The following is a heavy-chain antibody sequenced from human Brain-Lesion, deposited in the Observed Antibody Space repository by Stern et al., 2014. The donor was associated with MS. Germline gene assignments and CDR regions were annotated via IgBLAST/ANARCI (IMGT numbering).Heavy chain of an antibody. V-gene: IGHV5-51*01. Sequence: EVQLEESGAEVKKPGESLKISCKGSGYRFTSNWIGWVRQMPGKGLEWTGIIWPGDSDTRYSPSFQGQVTISADKSISTAYLQWSSLQASDTAMYYCARRGDSSSSGFDYWGQGTLVIVSS. D-gene: IGHD6-6*01. CDR1: GYRFTSNW. CDR3: ARRGDSSSSGFDY. J-gene: IGHJ4*02. CDR2: IWPGDSDT.